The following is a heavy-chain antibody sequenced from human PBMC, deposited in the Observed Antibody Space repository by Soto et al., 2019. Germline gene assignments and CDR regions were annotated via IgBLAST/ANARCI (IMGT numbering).Heavy chain of an antibody. CDR2: IYYSGST. D-gene: IGHD2-15*01. CDR3: ARDLEELLPGDAFDI. V-gene: IGHV4-59*01. Sequence: QVQLQESGPGLVKPSETLSLTCTVSGGSISSYYWSWIRQPPGKGLEWIGYIYYSGSTNYNPSLKSRFTISVDTSKYQFSLKLSSVTAADTAVYYCARDLEELLPGDAFDIWGQGTMVTVSS. CDR1: GGSISSYY. J-gene: IGHJ3*02.